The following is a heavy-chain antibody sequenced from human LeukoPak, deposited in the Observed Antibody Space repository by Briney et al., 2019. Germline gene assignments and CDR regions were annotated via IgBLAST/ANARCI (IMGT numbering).Heavy chain of an antibody. CDR3: ARRWGNIVGVTYEY. CDR1: GSSITSVSHY. CDR2: IYYTGST. D-gene: IGHD3-16*01. Sequence: SETLSLTCTISGSSITSVSHYWGWLRQPPGKGLEWIGDIYYTGSTYYSPSPRSRVTMSVHTSENQFSLRLNSVTAVDTAVYYCARRWGNIVGVTYEYWGQGTLVTVSS. V-gene: IGHV4-39*01. J-gene: IGHJ4*02.